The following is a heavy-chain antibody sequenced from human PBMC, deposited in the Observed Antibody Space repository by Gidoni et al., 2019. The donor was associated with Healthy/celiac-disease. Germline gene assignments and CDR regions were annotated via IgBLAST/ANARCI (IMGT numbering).Heavy chain of an antibody. V-gene: IGHV1-8*01. D-gene: IGHD6-13*01. CDR3: ARIAGAAGMVTFDY. CDR2: MNPNSGNT. CDR1: GYTFTSYD. Sequence: QVQLVQSGAEVKKPGASVKVSCKASGYTFTSYDINWVRQATGQGLEWMGWMNPNSGNTGYAQKFQGRVTMTRNTSISTAYMVLSSLRSEDTAVYYCARIAGAAGMVTFDYWGQGTLVTVSS. J-gene: IGHJ4*02.